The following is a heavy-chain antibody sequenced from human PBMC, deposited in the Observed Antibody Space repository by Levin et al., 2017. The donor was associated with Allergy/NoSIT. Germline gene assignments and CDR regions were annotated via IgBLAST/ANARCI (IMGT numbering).Heavy chain of an antibody. CDR3: AISSGWFRPTGAFDY. CDR1: GFTFSSYA. D-gene: IGHD6-19*01. J-gene: IGHJ4*02. V-gene: IGHV3-23*01. CDR2: INTSGAGT. Sequence: SCAASGFTFSSYAMSWVRQAPGKGLEWVSVINTSGAGTYYADSVKGRFTISRDNSKNTLYLQLNTLRAEDPAVYYCAISSGWFRPTGAFDYWGQGTLVTVAS.